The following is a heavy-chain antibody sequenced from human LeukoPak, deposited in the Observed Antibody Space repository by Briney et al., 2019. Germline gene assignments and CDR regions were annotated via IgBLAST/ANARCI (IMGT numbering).Heavy chain of an antibody. Sequence: SETLSLTCAVYGGSFSGYYWSWIRQPPGKGLEWIGEINHSGSTNYNPSLKSRVTISVDTSKNQFSLKLSSVTAADTAVYYCARLPQQPVRAFDIWGQGTMVTVSS. J-gene: IGHJ3*02. D-gene: IGHD6-13*01. V-gene: IGHV4-34*01. CDR1: GGSFSGYY. CDR3: ARLPQQPVRAFDI. CDR2: INHSGST.